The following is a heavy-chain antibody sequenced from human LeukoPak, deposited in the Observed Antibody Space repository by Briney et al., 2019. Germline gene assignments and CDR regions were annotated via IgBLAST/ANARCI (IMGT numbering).Heavy chain of an antibody. CDR1: GYTFTSYD. Sequence: ASVKVSCRASGYTFTSYDINWVRQAAGQGLEWMGWVNPNSGNTGYAQKFQGRVTMTRDTSISTAYMELSRLRSDDTAVYYCARDLSYSGSWYYFDYWGQGTLVTVSS. CDR2: VNPNSGNT. D-gene: IGHD6-13*01. V-gene: IGHV1-8*01. CDR3: ARDLSYSGSWYYFDY. J-gene: IGHJ4*02.